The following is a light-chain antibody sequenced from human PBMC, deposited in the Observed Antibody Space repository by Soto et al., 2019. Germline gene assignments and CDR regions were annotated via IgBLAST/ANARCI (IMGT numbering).Light chain of an antibody. CDR1: SSNIGTNT. CDR2: GDN. J-gene: IGLJ2*01. V-gene: IGLV1-44*01. CDR3: GAWDDSLNGPV. Sequence: QAVMTQPPSASGTPGQRVTISCSGSSSNIGTNTVNWYQHLPGTAPKLLIFGDNQRPSGVSDRFSGSKSDTSASLAISGLHSEDEAEYSCGAWDDSLNGPVFGGGTKLTVL.